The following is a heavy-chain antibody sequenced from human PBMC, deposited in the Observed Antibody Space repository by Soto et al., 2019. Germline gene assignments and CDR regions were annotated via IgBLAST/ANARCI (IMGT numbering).Heavy chain of an antibody. D-gene: IGHD4-17*01. CDR3: ARARGGDSGDYASLFDR. J-gene: IGHJ5*02. CDR2: IHDSGNT. V-gene: IGHV4-30-4*01. Sequence: PSETLSLTCTFFGGSVIIGDYLWSWIRQRPGKGLEWIGYIHDSGNTYYNPSLKSRVTISLDTSKNQFSLKVTSMTAADTAVYFCARARGGDSGDYASLFDRWGQGNLVTVSS. CDR1: GGSVIIGDYL.